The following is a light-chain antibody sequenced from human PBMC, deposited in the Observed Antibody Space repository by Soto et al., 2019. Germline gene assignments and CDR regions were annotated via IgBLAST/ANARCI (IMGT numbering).Light chain of an antibody. CDR1: SRDVGGYNS. Sequence: QSALTQPASVSGSPGLSIAISCTGTSRDVGGYNSVSWYQQQPGKVPKLMIYDVSNRPSGVSNRFSGSKSGNTASLTISGLQAEDEGDYYCSSYTTGGSYVFGTGTK. V-gene: IGLV2-14*01. CDR2: DVS. J-gene: IGLJ1*01. CDR3: SSYTTGGSYV.